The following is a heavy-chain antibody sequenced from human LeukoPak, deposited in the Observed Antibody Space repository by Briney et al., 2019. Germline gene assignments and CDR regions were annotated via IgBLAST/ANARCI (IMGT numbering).Heavy chain of an antibody. CDR1: GYTFTGYY. Sequence: ASVKVSCKASGYTFTGYYMNWVRQAPGQGLEWMGRINPNSGGTNYAQKFQGRVTMTRDTSISTAYMELSRLRSDDTAVYYCAREWELHDAFDIWGQGTMVTVSS. J-gene: IGHJ3*02. CDR3: AREWELHDAFDI. V-gene: IGHV1-2*06. D-gene: IGHD1-26*01. CDR2: INPNSGGT.